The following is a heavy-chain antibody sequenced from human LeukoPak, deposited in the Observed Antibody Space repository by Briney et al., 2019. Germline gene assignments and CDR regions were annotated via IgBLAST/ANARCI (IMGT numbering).Heavy chain of an antibody. J-gene: IGHJ4*02. CDR2: ITGSSGNT. V-gene: IGHV3-23*01. CDR1: GFTFSSYA. CDR3: APQGQLLFPIGY. Sequence: GGSLRLSCAASGFTFSSYAMSWVRQAPGKGLEWVSSITGSSGNTYYADSVKGRFTISRDNSKNTLYLQMNSLRADDTAVYYCAPQGQLLFPIGYWGQGTLVTVSS. D-gene: IGHD2-2*01.